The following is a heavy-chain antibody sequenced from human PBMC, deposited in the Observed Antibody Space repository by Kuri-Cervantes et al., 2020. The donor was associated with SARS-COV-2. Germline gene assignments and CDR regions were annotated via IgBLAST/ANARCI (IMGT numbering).Heavy chain of an antibody. J-gene: IGHJ4*02. V-gene: IGHV4-59*01. CDR2: IYYSGST. CDR3: ARWPSWSGSIDY. D-gene: IGHD3-3*01. CDR1: GGSISSYY. Sequence: ESLRLSCTVSGGSISSYYWSWIRQPPGKGLEWIGYIYYSGSTNYNPSLKSRVTISVDTSKNQFSLKLSSVTAADTAVYYCARWPSWSGSIDYWGQGTLVTVSS.